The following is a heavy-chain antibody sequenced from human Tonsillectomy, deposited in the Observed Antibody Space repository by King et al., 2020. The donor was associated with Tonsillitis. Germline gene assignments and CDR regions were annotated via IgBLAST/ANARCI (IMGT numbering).Heavy chain of an antibody. CDR3: ARDSYSSYDFWSGPDY. Sequence: VQLVESGGGLVKPGGSLRLSCAASGFTFSSYSMNWVRQAPGKGLEWVSSISSSSSYIYYADSVKGRFTISRDNAKNSLYLQMNSLRAEDTAVYYCARDSYSSYDFWSGPDYWGKGTLVTVSS. CDR1: GFTFSSYS. V-gene: IGHV3-21*01. J-gene: IGHJ4*02. CDR2: ISSSSSYI. D-gene: IGHD3-3*01.